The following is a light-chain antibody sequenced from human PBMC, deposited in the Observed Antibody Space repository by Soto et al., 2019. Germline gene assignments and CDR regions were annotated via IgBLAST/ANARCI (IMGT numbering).Light chain of an antibody. J-gene: IGKJ4*01. V-gene: IGKV3-20*01. Sequence: EIVLTQSPGTLSLSPGERSALSCSASQSVSSSYLAWYQQKPGQAPRLLIYGASSRATGIPDRFSGSGSGTDFTLTISSLQAEDFATYYCQQTRSYPSTFGGGTKVDIK. CDR1: QSVSSSY. CDR3: QQTRSYPST. CDR2: GAS.